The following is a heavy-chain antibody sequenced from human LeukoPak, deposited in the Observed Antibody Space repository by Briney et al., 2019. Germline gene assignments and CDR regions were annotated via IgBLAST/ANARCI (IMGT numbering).Heavy chain of an antibody. CDR2: IRYDGSNK. CDR1: GFTFSSYG. J-gene: IGHJ3*02. V-gene: IGHV3-30*02. Sequence: PGGSPRLSCAASGFTFSSYGMHWVRQAPGKGLEWVAFIRYDGSNKYYADSVKGRFTISRDNSKNTLYLQMNSLRAEDTAVYYCARKSQRLLWFGELLSGDVAFDIWGQGTMVTVSS. D-gene: IGHD3-10*01. CDR3: ARKSQRLLWFGELLSGDVAFDI.